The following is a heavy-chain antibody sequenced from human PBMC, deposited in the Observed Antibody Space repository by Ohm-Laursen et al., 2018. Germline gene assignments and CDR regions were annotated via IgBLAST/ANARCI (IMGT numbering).Heavy chain of an antibody. CDR2: INPNSGAT. Sequence: ASSVKVSCKASGYTFTGHYMHWVRQAPGQGLEWMGQINPNSGATKYAQKFQGRVTMTRDTSISTAYMELTRLRSDDTAVYYCARDYSGSYSNWGQGTLVTVSS. J-gene: IGHJ4*02. CDR1: GYTFTGHY. V-gene: IGHV1-2*06. D-gene: IGHD1-26*01. CDR3: ARDYSGSYSN.